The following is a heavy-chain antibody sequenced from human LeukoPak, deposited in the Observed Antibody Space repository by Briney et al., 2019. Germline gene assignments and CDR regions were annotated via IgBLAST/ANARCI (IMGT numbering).Heavy chain of an antibody. CDR3: ARDAGLGYCSGGSCNDAFDI. CDR1: GFTFSSYA. J-gene: IGHJ3*02. CDR2: ISYDGSNK. D-gene: IGHD2-15*01. Sequence: GGSLRLSCAASGFTFSSYAMHWVRQAPGKGLEWVAVISYDGSNKYYADSVKGRFTISRDNSKNTLYLQMNSLRAEDTAVYYCARDAGLGYCSGGSCNDAFDIWGQGTMVTVSS. V-gene: IGHV3-30*04.